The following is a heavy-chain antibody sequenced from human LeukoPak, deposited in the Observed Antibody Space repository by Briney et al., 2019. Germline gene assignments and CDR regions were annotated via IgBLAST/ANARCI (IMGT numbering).Heavy chain of an antibody. Sequence: GASVKVSCKASGYTFTCYYMHWLRQPPGQGLEWMGLINPNSGGTNYAQKFQGRVTMNRDTSISTAYMELSRLRSDDTAVYYCARVYGYVTANGAFDIWGQGTMVTVSS. V-gene: IGHV1-2*02. CDR1: GYTFTCYY. CDR3: ARVYGYVTANGAFDI. J-gene: IGHJ3*02. D-gene: IGHD2-21*02. CDR2: INPNSGGT.